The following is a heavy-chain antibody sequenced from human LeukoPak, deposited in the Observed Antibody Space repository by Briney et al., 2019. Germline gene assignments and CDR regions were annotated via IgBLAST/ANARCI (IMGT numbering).Heavy chain of an antibody. CDR2: IKLDAREK. D-gene: IGHD2-2*01. Sequence: GGSLRLSCAAAAFSFSSYRMSWVRQAPGKGLKWGSNIKLDAREKYYVDSVKVRFTISRDNAKNSLYLQMNRMRGEDTAVDYCAREGEGCCSSPSCPGGMDVWGKGTTVTVSS. V-gene: IGHV3-7*03. CDR1: AFSFSSYR. J-gene: IGHJ6*04. CDR3: AREGEGCCSSPSCPGGMDV.